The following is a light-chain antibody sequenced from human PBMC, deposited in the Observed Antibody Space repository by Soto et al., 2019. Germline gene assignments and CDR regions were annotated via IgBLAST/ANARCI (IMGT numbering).Light chain of an antibody. Sequence: ALQMTQSPSSLSASVGDRVTITCRASQGIRNDLGWYQQKPGKAPKLLIYGASTLQSGVPSRFSGSGSGTDFTLSISSLQPEDFATYYCLQDNNYPWTFGQGTKVEIK. CDR3: LQDNNYPWT. CDR2: GAS. CDR1: QGIRND. V-gene: IGKV1-6*01. J-gene: IGKJ1*01.